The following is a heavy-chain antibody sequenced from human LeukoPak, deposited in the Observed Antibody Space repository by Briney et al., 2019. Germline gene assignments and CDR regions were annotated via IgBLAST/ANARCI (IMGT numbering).Heavy chain of an antibody. J-gene: IGHJ5*02. D-gene: IGHD2-2*02. V-gene: IGHV3-48*02. Sequence: PGGSLRLPCAASGFTFSSYSMNWVRQAPGKGLEWVSYISSSSSTIYYADSVKGRFTISRDNAKNSLYLQMNSLRDEDTAVYYCARDRGYCSSTSCYKWFDPWGQGTLVTVSS. CDR2: ISSSSSTI. CDR3: ARDRGYCSSTSCYKWFDP. CDR1: GFTFSSYS.